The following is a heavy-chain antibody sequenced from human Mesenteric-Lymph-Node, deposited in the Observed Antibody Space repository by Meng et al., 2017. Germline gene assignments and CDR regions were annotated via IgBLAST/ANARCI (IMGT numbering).Heavy chain of an antibody. D-gene: IGHD2-21*01. CDR2: INHSGTT. CDR3: ARGFPPLWTANVGLTQWYFDL. V-gene: IGHV4-34*01. CDR1: GGSFSGFY. Sequence: QVQLQQWGAVLLKPSETLSLTCAVYGGSFSGFYWRWIRQHPGKGLEWIGEINHSGTTNYNPSLKSRVTISVDTSKNQFSLNLTSVTAADTAVYYCARGFPPLWTANVGLTQWYFDLWGRGTLVTVSS. J-gene: IGHJ2*01.